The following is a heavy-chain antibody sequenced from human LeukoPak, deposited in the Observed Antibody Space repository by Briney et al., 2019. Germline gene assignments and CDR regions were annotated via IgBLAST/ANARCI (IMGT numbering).Heavy chain of an antibody. Sequence: ASVKVSCKASGYTFTSYYMHWVRQAPGQGLEWMGIINPSGGSTSCAQKFQGRVTMTRDTSTSTVYMELSSLRSEDTAVYYCARDRIAVAGSASDYMDVWGKGTTVTVS. J-gene: IGHJ6*03. V-gene: IGHV1-46*01. CDR1: GYTFTSYY. CDR2: INPSGGST. CDR3: ARDRIAVAGSASDYMDV. D-gene: IGHD6-19*01.